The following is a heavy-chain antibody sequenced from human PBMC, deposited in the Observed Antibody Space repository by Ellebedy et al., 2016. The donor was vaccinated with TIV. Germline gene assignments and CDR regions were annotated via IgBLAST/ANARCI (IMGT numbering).Heavy chain of an antibody. CDR3: ARTDYYHGMDV. CDR2: IRPNNGAT. V-gene: IGHV1-2*02. Sequence: AASVKVSCKASGYSFIGYYMHWVRQAPGQGLEWMGWIRPNNGATNCGQKIQGRVTMTRDTSISTVYIELTGLRSDDTAVYYCARTDYYHGMDVWGQGTTVTVSS. CDR1: GYSFIGYY. J-gene: IGHJ6*02.